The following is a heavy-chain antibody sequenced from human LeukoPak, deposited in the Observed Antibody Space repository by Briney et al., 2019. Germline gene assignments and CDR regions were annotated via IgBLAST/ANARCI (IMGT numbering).Heavy chain of an antibody. V-gene: IGHV1-46*01. Sequence: ASVKVSCKASGYTFTSYYTHWVRQAPGQGLEWMGIINPSGGSTSYAQKFQGRVTMTRDTSTSTVYMELSSLRSEDTAVYYCARVGPYYYDGSGYSPLDYWGQGALVTVSS. J-gene: IGHJ4*02. CDR3: ARVGPYYYDGSGYSPLDY. D-gene: IGHD3-22*01. CDR2: INPSGGST. CDR1: GYTFTSYY.